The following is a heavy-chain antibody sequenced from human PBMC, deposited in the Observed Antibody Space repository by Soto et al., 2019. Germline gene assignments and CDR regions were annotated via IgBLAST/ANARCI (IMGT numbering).Heavy chain of an antibody. CDR2: INHSGST. J-gene: IGHJ6*02. D-gene: IGHD3-3*01. CDR3: ARGPRLRFLEWAASYYYYGMDV. CDR1: GGSFSGYY. V-gene: IGHV4-34*01. Sequence: SETLSLTCAVYGGSFSGYYWSWIRQPPGKGLEWIGEINHSGSTNYNPSLKSRVTISVDTSKNQFSLKLSSVTAADTAVYYCARGPRLRFLEWAASYYYYGMDVWGQGTTVTVSS.